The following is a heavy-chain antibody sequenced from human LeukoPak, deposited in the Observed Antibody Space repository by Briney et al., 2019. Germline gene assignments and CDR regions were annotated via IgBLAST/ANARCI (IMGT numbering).Heavy chain of an antibody. J-gene: IGHJ4*02. V-gene: IGHV4-4*02. CDR2: IYHSGST. CDR3: ARDLACLAVAGCFVL. CDR1: GGSISSSNW. D-gene: IGHD6-19*01. Sequence: SGTLSLTCAVSGGSISSSNWWSWVRQPPGKGLEWIGEIYHSGSTNYNPSLKSRVTISVDKSKNQFSLRLGSVTAADTAVYYCARDLACLAVAGCFVLWGQGTLVTVSS.